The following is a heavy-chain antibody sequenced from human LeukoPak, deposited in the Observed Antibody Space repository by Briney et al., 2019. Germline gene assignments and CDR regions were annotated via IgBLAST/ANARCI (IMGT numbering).Heavy chain of an antibody. V-gene: IGHV1-3*01. CDR1: GYTFTNYA. CDR2: INAGNGNT. CDR3: ARDSSDIRSLIAH. D-gene: IGHD2-15*01. J-gene: IGHJ1*01. Sequence: GASVKVSCKASGYTFTNYALHWVRQAPGQRLEWMGWINAGNGNTKYSQKFQGRVTITRDTSASTVYMELSSLRSEDTAVYYCARDSSDIRSLIAHWGQGTLVTVSS.